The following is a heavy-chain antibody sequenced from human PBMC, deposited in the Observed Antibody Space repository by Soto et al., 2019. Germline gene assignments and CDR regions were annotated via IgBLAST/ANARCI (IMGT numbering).Heavy chain of an antibody. CDR2: IYYSGST. CDR1: GGSISSYY. D-gene: IGHD1-26*01. V-gene: IGHV4-59*01. J-gene: IGHJ6*02. Sequence: QVQLQVSGPRLEKPSETLSLTCTVSGGSISSYYWSWIRQPPGKGLEWIGYIYYSGSTNYNPSLKSRVTISVDTSKTQFSLKLSSVTAADTAVYYCARDSISGSYGYYYGMDVWGQGTTVTVSS. CDR3: ARDSISGSYGYYYGMDV.